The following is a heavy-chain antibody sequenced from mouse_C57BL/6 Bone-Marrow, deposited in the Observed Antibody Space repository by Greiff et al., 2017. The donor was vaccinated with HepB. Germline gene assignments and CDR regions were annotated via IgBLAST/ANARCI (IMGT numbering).Heavy chain of an antibody. CDR3: ASWWLRRGGTGDY. J-gene: IGHJ2*01. Sequence: VQLQQSGPELVKPGASVKISCKASGYTFTDYYMNWVKQSHGKSLEWIGDINPNNGGTSYNQKFKGKATLTVDKSSSTAYMELRSLTSEDSAVYYGASWWLRRGGTGDYWGQGTTLTVSS. CDR2: INPNNGGT. V-gene: IGHV1-26*01. CDR1: GYTFTDYY. D-gene: IGHD2-2*01.